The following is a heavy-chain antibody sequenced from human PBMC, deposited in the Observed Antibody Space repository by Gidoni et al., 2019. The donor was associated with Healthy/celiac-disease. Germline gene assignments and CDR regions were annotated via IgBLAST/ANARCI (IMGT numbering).Heavy chain of an antibody. CDR1: GFTFSNAW. D-gene: IGHD3-3*01. CDR2: IKSKTDGGTT. J-gene: IGHJ6*03. V-gene: IGHV3-15*01. Sequence: EVQLVESGGGLVKPGGSLRLSCAASGFTFSNAWMSWVRQAPGKGLEWVGRIKSKTDGGTTDYAAPVKGRLTISRDDSKNTLYLQMNSLKTEDTAVYYCTPDYDFWSGPYYYYMDVWGKGTTVTVSS. CDR3: TPDYDFWSGPYYYYMDV.